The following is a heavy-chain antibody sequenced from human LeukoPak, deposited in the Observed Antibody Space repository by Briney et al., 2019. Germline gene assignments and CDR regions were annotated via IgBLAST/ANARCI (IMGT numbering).Heavy chain of an antibody. J-gene: IGHJ3*02. CDR3: VRYPREQPGSVAFDI. D-gene: IGHD6-13*01. CDR2: ISYDGSNK. CDR1: GFTFSSYG. Sequence: GGSLRFSCAASGFTFSSYGMHWVRQAPGKGLEWVAVISYDGSNKYYADSVKGRFTISRDNAKNSLYLQMSSLRAEDTAIYYCVRYPREQPGSVAFDIWGQGTMVTVSS. V-gene: IGHV3-30*03.